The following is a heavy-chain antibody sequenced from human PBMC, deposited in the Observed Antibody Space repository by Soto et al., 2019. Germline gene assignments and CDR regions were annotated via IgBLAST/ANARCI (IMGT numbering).Heavy chain of an antibody. D-gene: IGHD6-19*01. V-gene: IGHV3-21*01. Sequence: EVQLVESGGGLVKPGGSLRLSCAASGFTFSSYSMNWVRQAPGKGLEWVSSISSSSSYIYYADSVKGRFTISRDNAKNSLYLQMNSLRAEDTAVYYCARGQVAGMDENWFDPWGQGTLVTVSS. CDR1: GFTFSSYS. CDR3: ARGQVAGMDENWFDP. J-gene: IGHJ5*02. CDR2: ISSSSSYI.